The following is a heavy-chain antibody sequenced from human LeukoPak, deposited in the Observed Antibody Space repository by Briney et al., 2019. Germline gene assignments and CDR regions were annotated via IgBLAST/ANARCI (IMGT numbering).Heavy chain of an antibody. Sequence: SESLTLTCTASAGTISNYYWSWIRQPAGKGLEWIGRIYTSGSTNYYPSLESRVTMSVDTSKNQFSLKFTSVTAADTAVYYCAREYCSSSSCFHYSYYYFRDVWGKGTKVTVAS. V-gene: IGHV4-4*07. CDR2: IYTSGST. CDR3: AREYCSSSSCFHYSYYYFRDV. CDR1: AGTISNYY. J-gene: IGHJ6*04. D-gene: IGHD2-2*01.